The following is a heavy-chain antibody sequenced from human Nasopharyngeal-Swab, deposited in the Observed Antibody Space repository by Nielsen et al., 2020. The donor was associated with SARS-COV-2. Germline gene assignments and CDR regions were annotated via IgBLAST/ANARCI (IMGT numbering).Heavy chain of an antibody. V-gene: IGHV3-7*01. D-gene: IGHD3-10*01. J-gene: IGHJ4*02. CDR3: ARVGGRTSPMGS. Sequence: GGSLRLSCVASGFTFRDYWMSWVRQAPAKGLEWVASIKQDGSEKNYVDSVKGRFTISRDNAKNSLFLQMDSLRTEDTAFYYCARVGGRTSPMGSWSQGTLVTVSS. CDR2: IKQDGSEK. CDR1: GFTFRDYW.